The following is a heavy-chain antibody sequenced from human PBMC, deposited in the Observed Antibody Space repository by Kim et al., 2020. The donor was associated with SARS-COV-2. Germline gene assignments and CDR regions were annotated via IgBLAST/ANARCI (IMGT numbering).Heavy chain of an antibody. V-gene: IGHV3-21*01. D-gene: IGHD3-3*01. Sequence: GGSLRLSCAASGFTFSSYSMNWVRQAPGKGLEWVSSMSSSSSYIHYADSVKGRFTISRDNAKNSLYLQMNSLRAEDTAVYYCARRVWSDPSGGAFDIWGQGTMVTVSS. CDR2: MSSSSSYI. CDR1: GFTFSSYS. J-gene: IGHJ3*02. CDR3: ARRVWSDPSGGAFDI.